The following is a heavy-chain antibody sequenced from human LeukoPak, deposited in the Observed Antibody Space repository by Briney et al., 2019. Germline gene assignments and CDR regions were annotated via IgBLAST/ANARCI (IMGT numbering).Heavy chain of an antibody. CDR1: GFTFSSYA. CDR2: ISYDGSNK. CDR3: AKDRSVSSGYPEPINY. D-gene: IGHD3-22*01. Sequence: GRSLRLSCAASGFTFSSYAMHWVRQAPGKGLEWVAVISYDGSNKYYADSVKGRFTISRDNSKNTLYLQMNSLRAEDTAVYYCAKDRSVSSGYPEPINYWGQGTLVTVSS. V-gene: IGHV3-30-3*01. J-gene: IGHJ4*02.